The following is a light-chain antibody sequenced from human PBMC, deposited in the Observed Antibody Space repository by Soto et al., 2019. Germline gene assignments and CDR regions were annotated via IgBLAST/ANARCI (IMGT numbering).Light chain of an antibody. J-gene: IGKJ4*01. CDR3: QQDSSWPLT. V-gene: IGKV3-15*01. Sequence: EIGRTQSPATLSGPPGERFTLSSRPSQDIRRSLAWYQQKPGQAPRLLIYGASIRATGVPATFSGSGSGTEFTLSISSLQSEHLGVYYCQQDSSWPLTFGGGTKVEIK. CDR2: GAS. CDR1: QDIRRS.